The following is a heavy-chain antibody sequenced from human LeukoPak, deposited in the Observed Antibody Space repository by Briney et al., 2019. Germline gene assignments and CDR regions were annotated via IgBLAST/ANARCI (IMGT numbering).Heavy chain of an antibody. CDR2: INLSGST. CDR1: GGSFSGYY. V-gene: IGHV4-34*01. J-gene: IGHJ6*03. CDR3: ARAQTDTYYDFWSGYGPRTGYYYYMDV. D-gene: IGHD3-3*01. Sequence: SETLSLTCAVYGGSFSGYYWSWIRQPPGKGLEWIGEINLSGSTNYNPSLKSRVTISVDTSKNQFSLKLSSVTAADTAVYYCARAQTDTYYDFWSGYGPRTGYYYYMDVWGKGTTVTVSS.